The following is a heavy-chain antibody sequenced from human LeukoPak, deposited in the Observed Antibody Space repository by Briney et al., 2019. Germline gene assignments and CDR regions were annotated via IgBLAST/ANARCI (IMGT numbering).Heavy chain of an antibody. V-gene: IGHV1-2*02. Sequence: ASVKVSCKASGYTFTSYDINWVRQAPGQGLEWMGWINPNSGGTNYAQKFQGRVTMTRDTSISTAYMELSRLRSDDTAVYYCARFAGSPYGSGFYYYYMDVWGKGTTVTISS. D-gene: IGHD3-10*01. CDR3: ARFAGSPYGSGFYYYYMDV. J-gene: IGHJ6*03. CDR1: GYTFTSYD. CDR2: INPNSGGT.